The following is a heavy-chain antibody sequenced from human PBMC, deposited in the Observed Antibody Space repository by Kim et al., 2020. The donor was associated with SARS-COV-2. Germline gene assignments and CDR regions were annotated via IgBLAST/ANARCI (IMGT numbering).Heavy chain of an antibody. CDR1: GFTVSSNY. J-gene: IGHJ4*02. Sequence: GGSLRLSCAASGFTVSSNYMSWVRQAPGKGLEWVSVIYSGGSTYYADSVKGRFTISRDNSKNTLYLQMNSLRAEDTAVYYCASYCSSTSCYVRGVYWGQGTLVTVSS. CDR3: ASYCSSTSCYVRGVY. D-gene: IGHD2-2*01. V-gene: IGHV3-53*01. CDR2: IYSGGST.